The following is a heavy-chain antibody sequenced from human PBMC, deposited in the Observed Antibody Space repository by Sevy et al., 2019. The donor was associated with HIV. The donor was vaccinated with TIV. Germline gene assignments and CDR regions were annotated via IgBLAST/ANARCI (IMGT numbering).Heavy chain of an antibody. J-gene: IGHJ3*02. CDR2: ISSSSSYI. Sequence: GGCLRLSCAASGFTFSSYSMNWVRQAPGKGLEWVSSISSSSSYIYYADSVKGRFTISRDNAKNSLYLQMNSLRAEDTAVYYCARDARKYYYDSSGYYYVNAFDIWGQGTMVTVSS. D-gene: IGHD3-22*01. CDR3: ARDARKYYYDSSGYYYVNAFDI. V-gene: IGHV3-21*01. CDR1: GFTFSSYS.